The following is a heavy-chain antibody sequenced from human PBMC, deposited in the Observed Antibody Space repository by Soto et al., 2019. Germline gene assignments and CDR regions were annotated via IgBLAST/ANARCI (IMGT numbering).Heavy chain of an antibody. J-gene: IGHJ6*02. Sequence: QVQLVQSGAEVKKPGGSVKVSCKDAGYNFTRSAISWVRQDHGQGPEWMGSISSYNGDTHNAQTYQGRVTMTTDTSASIAYMELRSLRSDDTAIYYCAREAVAHYYYYSMDDWPQVAPVTVCS. CDR2: ISSYNGDT. D-gene: IGHD5-12*01. CDR3: AREAVAHYYYYSMDD. V-gene: IGHV1-18*01. CDR1: GYNFTRSA.